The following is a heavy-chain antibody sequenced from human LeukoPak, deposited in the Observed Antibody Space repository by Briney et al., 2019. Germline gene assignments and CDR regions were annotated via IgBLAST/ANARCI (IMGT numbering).Heavy chain of an antibody. CDR2: IYYSGST. Sequence: PSETLSLTCTVSGGSITTYYWSWIRQPPGNGLEWIGYIYYSGSTTYNPSLKSRVTISVDTSKNQLSLRLTSVTAAGTAMYYCAKNKSWNYDSFDIWGQGTMVTVSS. D-gene: IGHD1-7*01. J-gene: IGHJ3*02. CDR1: GGSITTYY. V-gene: IGHV4-59*01. CDR3: AKNKSWNYDSFDI.